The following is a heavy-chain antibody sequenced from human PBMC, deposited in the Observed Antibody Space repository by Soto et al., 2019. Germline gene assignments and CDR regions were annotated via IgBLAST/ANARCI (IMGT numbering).Heavy chain of an antibody. Sequence: QVQLVESGGGVVQPGTSLRLSCEASGFTFRSYAMHWVRQAPGKGLECVAVISYDGTNKYYADSLKGRFTISRDNSKNILYLQMNSLRPEDTALYHCARDGGAYWGQGTLVIVSS. CDR1: GFTFRSYA. V-gene: IGHV3-30-3*01. D-gene: IGHD3-16*01. CDR3: ARDGGAY. J-gene: IGHJ4*02. CDR2: ISYDGTNK.